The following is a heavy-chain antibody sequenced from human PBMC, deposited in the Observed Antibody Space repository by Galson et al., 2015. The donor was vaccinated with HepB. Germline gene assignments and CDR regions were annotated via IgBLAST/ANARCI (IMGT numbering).Heavy chain of an antibody. CDR2: IIPILGIA. CDR3: ARGGVGELDFDY. V-gene: IGHV1-69*02. Sequence: SVKVSCKASGGTFSSYTISWVRQAPGQGLEWMGRIIPILGIANYAQKFQGRVTITADKSTSTAYMELRSLRSDDTAVYYCARGGVGELDFDYWGQGTLVTVSS. CDR1: GGTFSSYT. J-gene: IGHJ4*02. D-gene: IGHD3-10*01.